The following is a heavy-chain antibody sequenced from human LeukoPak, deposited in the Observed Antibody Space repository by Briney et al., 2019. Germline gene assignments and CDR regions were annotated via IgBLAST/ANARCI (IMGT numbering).Heavy chain of an antibody. J-gene: IGHJ4*02. CDR2: ASYSGGT. Sequence: SETLSLTCSVSGRSVTGGGYYCSWIRQHPGKGLEWIGFASYSGGTYYNPSLMSRITISVDRSQNQFSLRMRDVTAADTAVYFCATAEREYFYFDSWGQGALVAVSS. V-gene: IGHV4-31*03. D-gene: IGHD2/OR15-2a*01. CDR1: GRSVTGGGYY. CDR3: ATAEREYFYFDS.